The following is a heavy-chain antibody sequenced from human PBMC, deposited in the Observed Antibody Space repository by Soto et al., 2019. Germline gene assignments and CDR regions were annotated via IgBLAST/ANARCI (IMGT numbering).Heavy chain of an antibody. CDR1: GDTLSELS. V-gene: IGHV1-24*01. D-gene: IGHD5-12*01. J-gene: IGHJ2*01. CDR2: FEPEDGET. CDR3: AALETSTIRGYWYFDL. Sequence: QVQLVQSGAEVKKPGASVKVSCRVSGDTLSELSIHWVRQAPGKGLEWMGGFEPEDGETIYSEKFQDRVTMTDDTSTDTAYVEFSSLRSEDTAVYYCAALETSTIRGYWYFDLWGRGTLVTVSS.